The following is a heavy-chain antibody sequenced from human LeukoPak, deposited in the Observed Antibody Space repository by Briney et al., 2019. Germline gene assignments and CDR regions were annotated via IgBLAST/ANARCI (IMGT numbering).Heavy chain of an antibody. CDR1: GGSISNYY. CDR2: IYSIGGT. V-gene: IGHV4-59*01. D-gene: IGHD1-26*01. J-gene: IGHJ4*02. CDR3: ARLALQEVGATQTYYLDY. Sequence: PSETLSLTCTVSGGSISNYYWSWIRQPPGKGLEWIGYIYSIGGTNYNPSLKSRVTISVDTSKIQFSLKLSSVTAADTAVYYCARLALQEVGATQTYYLDYWGQGTLVTVSS.